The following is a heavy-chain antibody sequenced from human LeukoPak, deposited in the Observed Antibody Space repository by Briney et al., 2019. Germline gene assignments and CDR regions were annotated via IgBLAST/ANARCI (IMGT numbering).Heavy chain of an antibody. CDR1: RYTFTGYY. J-gene: IGHJ5*02. Sequence: ASVKVSCKASRYTFTGYYMHWVRQAPGQGLEWMGWINPNSGVTDYAQNFQGRVTMTRDTSISTAYVELSRLRSDDTAVYYCARDGRGSRSSWFDPWGQGTLVIVSS. V-gene: IGHV1-2*02. CDR3: ARDGRGSRSSWFDP. CDR2: INPNSGVT. D-gene: IGHD3-10*01.